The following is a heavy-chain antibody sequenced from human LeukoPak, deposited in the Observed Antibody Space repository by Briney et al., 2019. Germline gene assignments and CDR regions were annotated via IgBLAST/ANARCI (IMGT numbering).Heavy chain of an antibody. CDR1: GYTFTNYA. D-gene: IGHD5-18*01. CDR3: AKCGYSDGWSCDH. CDR2: INTGNGNT. Sequence: EASVKVSCKTSGYTFTNYAMQWVRQAPGQRLEWMGWINTGNGNTKYSQKFQGRVTVTRDTSASTAYMELSSLRSEDTAVYYCAKCGYSDGWSCDHWGQGTLVTVSS. J-gene: IGHJ5*02. V-gene: IGHV1-3*04.